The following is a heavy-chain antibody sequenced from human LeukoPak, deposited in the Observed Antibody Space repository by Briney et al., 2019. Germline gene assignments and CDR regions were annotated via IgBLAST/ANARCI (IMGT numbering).Heavy chain of an antibody. V-gene: IGHV4-31*03. CDR2: IYYSGST. CDR1: GGSISSGDYY. CDR3: ASRNPDYYYYGMDV. D-gene: IGHD1-14*01. Sequence: SQTLSLTCTVSGGSISSGDYYWSWIRQHPGKGLEWIGYIYYSGSTSYNPSLKSRVTISVDTSKNQFSLKLTSVTAADTAVYYCASRNPDYYYYGMDVWGQGTTVTVSS. J-gene: IGHJ6*02.